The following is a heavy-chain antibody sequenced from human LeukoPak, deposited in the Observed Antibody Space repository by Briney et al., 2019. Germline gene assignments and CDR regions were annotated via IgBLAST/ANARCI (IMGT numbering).Heavy chain of an antibody. D-gene: IGHD3-22*01. CDR2: TSHDGSNK. J-gene: IGHJ4*02. CDR3: ARGGGIVVATNVNY. CDR1: GFTFSTYS. V-gene: IGHV3-30*04. Sequence: GGSLRLSCAASGFTFSTYSMHWVRQAPGKGLEWVAATSHDGSNKNYADSVKGRFTISRDNSKNTLYLQMNSLRAEDTAVYYCARGGGIVVATNVNYWGQGTLVTVSS.